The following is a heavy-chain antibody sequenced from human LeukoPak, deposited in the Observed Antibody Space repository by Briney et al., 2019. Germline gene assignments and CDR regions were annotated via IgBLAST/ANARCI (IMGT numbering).Heavy chain of an antibody. CDR1: GFTFSSYE. J-gene: IGHJ6*03. Sequence: GSLRLSCAASGFTFSSYEMNWIRQPPGKGLKWIGSIYYSGSTYYNPSLKSRVTISVDTSKNQFSLKLSSVTAADTAVYYCARGAYSGYDYYYYYMDVWGKGTTVTVSS. CDR2: IYYSGST. D-gene: IGHD5-12*01. CDR3: ARGAYSGYDYYYYYMDV. V-gene: IGHV4-39*07.